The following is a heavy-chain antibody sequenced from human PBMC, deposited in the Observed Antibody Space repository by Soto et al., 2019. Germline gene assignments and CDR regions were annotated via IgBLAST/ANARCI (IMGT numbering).Heavy chain of an antibody. CDR2: IYYSGST. CDR3: ARDTGYCSGGSCYSDGSYNWFDP. D-gene: IGHD2-15*01. J-gene: IGHJ5*02. CDR1: GGSVSSGSYY. Sequence: LSLTCTVSGGSVSSGSYYWSWIRQPPGKGLEWIGYIYYSGSTNYNPSLKSRVTISVDTSKNQFSLKLSSVTAADTAVYYCARDTGYCSGGSCYSDGSYNWFDPWGQGTLVTVSS. V-gene: IGHV4-61*01.